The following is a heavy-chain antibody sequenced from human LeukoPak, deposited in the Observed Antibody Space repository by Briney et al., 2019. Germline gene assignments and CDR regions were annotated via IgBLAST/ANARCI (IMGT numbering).Heavy chain of an antibody. CDR1: GFTFDDYA. D-gene: IGHD5-18*01. Sequence: PGGSLRLSCAASGFTFDDYAMHWVRQAPGKGLEWVSLISGDGGSTYYADSVKGRFTISRDNSKNSLYLQMNSLRTEDTALYYCAKDFFEYSYGARVDYWGQGTLVTVSS. CDR3: AKDFFEYSYGARVDY. CDR2: ISGDGGST. V-gene: IGHV3-43*02. J-gene: IGHJ4*02.